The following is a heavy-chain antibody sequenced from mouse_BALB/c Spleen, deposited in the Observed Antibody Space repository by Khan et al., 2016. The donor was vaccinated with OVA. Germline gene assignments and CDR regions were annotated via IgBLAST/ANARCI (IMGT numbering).Heavy chain of an antibody. J-gene: IGHJ3*01. Sequence: QVQLKQSGAELARPGASVKMSCKASGYTFTTYTMHWVKQRPGQGLEWIGYINPSNGYTNYTQKFKVKSTLTADKSSSTAYMQLRSLTSYYSSIYYCAGEWAYYRSDGLLSYWGQGTLVTVSA. V-gene: IGHV1-4*01. CDR1: GYTFTTYT. D-gene: IGHD2-14*01. CDR2: INPSNGYT. CDR3: AGEWAYYRSDGLLSY.